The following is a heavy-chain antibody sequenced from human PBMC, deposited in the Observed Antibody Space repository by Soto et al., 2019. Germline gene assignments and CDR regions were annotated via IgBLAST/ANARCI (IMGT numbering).Heavy chain of an antibody. CDR1: GGSISSSSYY. CDR3: ATSNWFDP. CDR2: IYYSGST. Sequence: SETLSLTCTVSGGSISSSSYYWGWIRQPPGKGLEWIGIIYYSGSTYYNPSLKGRVTISVDTSKNQFSLKLSSVSATDTAVYYCATSNWFDPWGQGTLVTVSS. J-gene: IGHJ5*02. V-gene: IGHV4-39*01.